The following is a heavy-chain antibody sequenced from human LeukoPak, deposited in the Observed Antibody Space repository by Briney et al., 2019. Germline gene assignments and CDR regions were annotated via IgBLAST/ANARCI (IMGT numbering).Heavy chain of an antibody. V-gene: IGHV3-11*01. Sequence: GSPRHSWAASGFTLSDFYMRWVRPAAGERLEWDSYISSTGSTIYYADSVKGRFTISRDNSKNTVYLQMNNMRVDDTAVYYCARVAGWHWFDPWGQGTLVTVSS. CDR3: ARVAGWHWFDP. D-gene: IGHD6-19*01. J-gene: IGHJ5*02. CDR2: ISSTGSTI. CDR1: GFTLSDFY.